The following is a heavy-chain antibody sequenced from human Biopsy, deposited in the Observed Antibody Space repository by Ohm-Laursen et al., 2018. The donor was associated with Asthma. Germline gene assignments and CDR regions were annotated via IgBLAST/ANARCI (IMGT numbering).Heavy chain of an antibody. CDR3: ARDLHPTNHLGELSEGFDY. J-gene: IGHJ4*02. CDR1: GFSFSEFV. CDR2: ISYDGSTK. Sequence: SLRLSCAASGFSFSEFVMHWVRQAPGKGLEWVAVISYDGSTKYYADSVKGRFTISRDNSKNTLYLQMNSLGAEDTAVYYCARDLHPTNHLGELSEGFDYWGQGTLVTVSS. D-gene: IGHD3-16*02. V-gene: IGHV3-30*03.